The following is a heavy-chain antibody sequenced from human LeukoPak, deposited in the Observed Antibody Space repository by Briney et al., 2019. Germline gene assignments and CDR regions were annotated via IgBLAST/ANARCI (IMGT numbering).Heavy chain of an antibody. D-gene: IGHD3-22*01. V-gene: IGHV4-4*02. CDR2: IYHSGST. CDR3: ARDQAYYYDSSGYYAY. Sequence: SGTLSLTCAVSGGSISSSNWWSWVRQPPGKGLEWIGEIYHSGSTNYNPSPKSRVTISVDKSKNQFSLKLSSVTAADTAVYYCARDQAYYYDSSGYYAYWGQGTLVTVSS. J-gene: IGHJ4*02. CDR1: GGSISSSNW.